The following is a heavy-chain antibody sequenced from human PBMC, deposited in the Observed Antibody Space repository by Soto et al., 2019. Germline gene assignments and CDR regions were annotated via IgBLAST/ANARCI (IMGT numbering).Heavy chain of an antibody. CDR3: ASQPFWGTGTTFRDV. V-gene: IGHV1-2*02. J-gene: IGHJ6*02. CDR1: GYTFTGYY. D-gene: IGHD1-7*01. CDR2: INPNSGGT. Sequence: EASVKVSCKASGYTFTGYYMHWVRQAPGQGLEWMGWINPNSGGTNYAQKFQGRVTMARDTSISTAYMELSRLRSDDTAVYYCASQPFWGTGTTFRDVWGQGTTVTVSS.